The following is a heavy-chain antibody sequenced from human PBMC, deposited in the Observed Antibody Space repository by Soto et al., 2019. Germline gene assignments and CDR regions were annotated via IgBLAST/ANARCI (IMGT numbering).Heavy chain of an antibody. Sequence: PGGSLRLSCAASGFTFSSYAMHWVRQAPGKGLEWVAVISYDGSNKYYADSVKGRFTISRDNSKNTLYLQMNSLGAEDTAVYYCARDLERKGSRGALDYWGQGTLVTVSS. D-gene: IGHD1-1*01. V-gene: IGHV3-30-3*01. J-gene: IGHJ4*02. CDR2: ISYDGSNK. CDR3: ARDLERKGSRGALDY. CDR1: GFTFSSYA.